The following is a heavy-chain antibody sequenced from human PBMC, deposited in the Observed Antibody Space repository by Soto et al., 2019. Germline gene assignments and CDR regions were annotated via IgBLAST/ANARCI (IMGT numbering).Heavy chain of an antibody. CDR1: GFTFSSYA. J-gene: IGHJ6*03. V-gene: IGHV3-64*01. CDR3: ARVVVPAATLADYYYYYMDV. CDR2: ISSNGGST. Sequence: GGSLRLSCAASGFTFSSYAMHWVRQAPGKGLEYVSAISSNGGSTYYANSVKGRFTISRDNSKNTLYLQMGSLRAEDMAVYYCARVVVPAATLADYYYYYMDVWGKGTTVTVSS. D-gene: IGHD2-2*01.